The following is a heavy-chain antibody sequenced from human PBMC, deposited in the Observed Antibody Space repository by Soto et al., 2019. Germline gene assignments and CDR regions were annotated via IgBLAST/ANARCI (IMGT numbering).Heavy chain of an antibody. V-gene: IGHV3-33*01. Sequence: GGSLRLSCAASGFTFSSYGMHWVRQAPGKGLEWVAVIWHDGSNKYYADSVKGRFTISRDNSKNTLYLQMNSLRAEDTAVYYCARANIVVVPAANYNYMDVWGKGTTVTVSS. CDR1: GFTFSSYG. D-gene: IGHD2-2*01. CDR3: ARANIVVVPAANYNYMDV. CDR2: IWHDGSNK. J-gene: IGHJ6*03.